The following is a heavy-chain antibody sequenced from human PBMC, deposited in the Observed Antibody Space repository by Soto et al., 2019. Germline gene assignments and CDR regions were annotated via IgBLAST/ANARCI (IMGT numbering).Heavy chain of an antibody. J-gene: IGHJ4*02. D-gene: IGHD6-13*01. CDR1: GFTFSSYW. Sequence: PGGSLRLSCAASGFTFSSYWMSWVRQAPGKGLEWVANIKEDGSEKYFVDSVKGRFTISRDNAKNSLYLQINSLRAEDTVVYYCARDSSGYSSSWDTFDYWGQGTLVTVSS. CDR2: IKEDGSEK. CDR3: ARDSSGYSSSWDTFDY. V-gene: IGHV3-7*01.